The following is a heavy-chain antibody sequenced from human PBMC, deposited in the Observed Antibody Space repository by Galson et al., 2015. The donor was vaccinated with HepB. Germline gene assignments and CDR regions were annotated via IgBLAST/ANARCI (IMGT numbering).Heavy chain of an antibody. CDR2: ISAYNGNT. D-gene: IGHD6-13*01. V-gene: IGHV1-18*01. J-gene: IGHJ5*02. Sequence: SVKVSCKASGYTFTSYGISWVRQAPGQGLEWMGWISAYNGNTNYAQKLQGRVTMTTDTSTSTAYMELRSLRSDDTAVYYCARDRYSSSWGTNWFDPWGQGTLVTVSS. CDR1: GYTFTSYG. CDR3: ARDRYSSSWGTNWFDP.